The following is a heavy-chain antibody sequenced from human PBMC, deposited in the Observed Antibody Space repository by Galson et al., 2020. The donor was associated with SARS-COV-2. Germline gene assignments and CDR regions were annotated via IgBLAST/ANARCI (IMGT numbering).Heavy chain of an antibody. CDR2: INPNSDDT. Sequence: GESLKISCKASGYTFNDYCMYWLRQAPGQGLEWMGWINPNSDDTNYAQKFQGRVTMTWDTSISTAFMELRGLTSDDTALYYCACGPVYNNFERFDPWGQGTLVSVSS. V-gene: IGHV1-2*02. CDR1: GYTFNDYC. J-gene: IGHJ5*02. CDR3: ACGPVYNNFERFDP. D-gene: IGHD3-9*01.